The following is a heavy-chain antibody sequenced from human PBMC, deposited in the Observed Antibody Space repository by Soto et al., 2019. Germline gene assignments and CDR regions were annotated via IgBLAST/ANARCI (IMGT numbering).Heavy chain of an antibody. CDR3: ARTLVVPAAETDY. J-gene: IGHJ4*02. CDR1: GGSISSGAYY. CDR2: IYYSGST. Sequence: LCGGSISSGAYYWSWIRQPPGKGLEWIGYIYYSGSTYYNPSLKSRVTISVDTSKNQFSLKLSSVTAADTAVYYCARTLVVPAAETDYWGQGTLVTVSS. D-gene: IGHD2-2*01. V-gene: IGHV4-30-4*01.